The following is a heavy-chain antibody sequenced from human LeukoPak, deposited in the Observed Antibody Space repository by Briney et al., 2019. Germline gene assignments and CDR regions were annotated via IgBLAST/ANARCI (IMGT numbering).Heavy chain of an antibody. J-gene: IGHJ3*02. CDR3: ASEYGSGSYYNAAFDI. V-gene: IGHV3-7*03. D-gene: IGHD3-10*01. CDR2: IRQDGSDK. Sequence: GGSLRLSCAASGFSFRMSWVRQAPGKGLEWVANIRQDGSDKYYVGSVKGRFTMSRDNAKNSLNLQMSSLRSEDTAVYYCASEYGSGSYYNAAFDIWGQGTMVTVSS. CDR1: GFSFR.